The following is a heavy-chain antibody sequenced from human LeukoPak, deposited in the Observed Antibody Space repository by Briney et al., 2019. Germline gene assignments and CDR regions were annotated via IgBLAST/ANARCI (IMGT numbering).Heavy chain of an antibody. D-gene: IGHD3-10*01. Sequence: GVSLRLSCPASAFTFSSYGMHWVRQAPGKGLEWVAAMSYDGSNKDYADSVKGRFTISRDNSKNTLYLQMNSLRAEDTAVYYCAKEDGYYGSGSYYFYYYGMDVWGQGTTVIVSS. CDR3: AKEDGYYGSGSYYFYYYGMDV. V-gene: IGHV3-30*18. CDR2: MSYDGSNK. CDR1: AFTFSSYG. J-gene: IGHJ6*02.